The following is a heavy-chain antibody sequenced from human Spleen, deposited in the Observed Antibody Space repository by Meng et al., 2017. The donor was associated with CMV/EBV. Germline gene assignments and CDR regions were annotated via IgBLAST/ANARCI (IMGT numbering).Heavy chain of an antibody. CDR2: IGTAGDT. CDR3: AKDVLRYSSGSDAHYYYGMDV. D-gene: IGHD6-19*01. J-gene: IGHJ6*02. V-gene: IGHV3-13*03. CDR1: GFTFSSYD. Sequence: GESLKISCAACGFTFSSYDMHWVRQATGKGLEWVSAIGTAGDTYYPGSVKGQFTISRENAKNSLYLQMNSLRTEDTALYYCAKDVLRYSSGSDAHYYYGMDVWGQGTTVTVSS.